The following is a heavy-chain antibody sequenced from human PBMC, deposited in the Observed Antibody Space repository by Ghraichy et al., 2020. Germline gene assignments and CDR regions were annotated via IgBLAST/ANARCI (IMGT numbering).Heavy chain of an antibody. Sequence: SQTLSLTCTVSGGSISDYYWTWIRQPPGKAFEWIGYIYYSGSTNYNPSLKSRVTISLHTSKNQFSLRLSFVTAADTAVYYCAGHSNAWVPYYFDNWGQGARVSV. D-gene: IGHD6-13*01. CDR3: AGHSNAWVPYYFDN. CDR2: IYYSGST. V-gene: IGHV4-59*01. CDR1: GGSISDYY. J-gene: IGHJ4*02.